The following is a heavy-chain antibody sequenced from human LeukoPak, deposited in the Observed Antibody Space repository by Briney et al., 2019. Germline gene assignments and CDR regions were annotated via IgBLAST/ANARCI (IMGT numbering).Heavy chain of an antibody. V-gene: IGHV1-69*05. CDR1: GGTFSSYA. CDR2: IIPIFGTA. D-gene: IGHD2-2*01. Sequence: GASVKVSCKASGGTFSSYAISWVRQAPGQGLEWMGGIIPIFGTANYAQKFQGRVTITTDESTSTAYMELSSLRSEDTAVYYCARGAYPSSLGVPAATAFDIWGQGTMVTVSS. J-gene: IGHJ3*02. CDR3: ARGAYPSSLGVPAATAFDI.